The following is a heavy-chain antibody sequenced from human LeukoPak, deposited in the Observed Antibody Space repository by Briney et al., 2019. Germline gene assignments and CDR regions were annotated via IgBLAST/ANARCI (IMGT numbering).Heavy chain of an antibody. CDR3: ASLPAGF. CDR1: GGSISSYY. J-gene: IGHJ4*02. Sequence: SETLSLTCTVSGGSISSYYWSWIRQPPGKGLEWIGYIYYSGSTNYNPSLKSRITISVDTSKNHFSLNLSSVTAADTAVYYCASLPAGFWGQGTLVTVSS. V-gene: IGHV4-59*01. D-gene: IGHD1-14*01. CDR2: IYYSGST.